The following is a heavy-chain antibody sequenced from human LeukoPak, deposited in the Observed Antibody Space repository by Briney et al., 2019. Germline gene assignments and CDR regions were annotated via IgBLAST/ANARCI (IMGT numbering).Heavy chain of an antibody. CDR1: GFSFISYG. CDR3: AKRPSDYGDYVTYFDY. CDR2: ISDDGRNK. V-gene: IGHV3-30*18. J-gene: IGHJ4*02. D-gene: IGHD4-17*01. Sequence: GGSLRLSCAACGFSFISYGMHWVRQAPGKGLEWVGVISDDGRNKKYADSVKGRFTISRDNSKDTLYLQMNSLRDEDTAVYYCAKRPSDYGDYVTYFDYWGQGTLVTVSS.